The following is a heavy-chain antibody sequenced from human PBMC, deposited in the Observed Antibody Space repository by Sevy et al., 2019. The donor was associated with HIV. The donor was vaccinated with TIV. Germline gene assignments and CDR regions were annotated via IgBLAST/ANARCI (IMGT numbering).Heavy chain of an antibody. J-gene: IGHJ4*02. CDR2: IRYDGSDK. CDR3: AKELAGPGRRYFDS. D-gene: IGHD6-13*01. CDR1: GFTFTNYG. Sequence: GGSLRLSCAASGFTFTNYGMHWVRQVPGKGLEWVTFIRYDGSDKYYAASVKGRFTISRDDSKNTLYLQMDSLRPEDTAIYYCAKELAGPGRRYFDSWGQGTLVTVSS. V-gene: IGHV3-30*02.